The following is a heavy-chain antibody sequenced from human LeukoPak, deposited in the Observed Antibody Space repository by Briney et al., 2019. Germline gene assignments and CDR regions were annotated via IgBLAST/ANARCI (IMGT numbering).Heavy chain of an antibody. D-gene: IGHD3-3*01. J-gene: IGHJ4*02. Sequence: SQTLSLTCTVSGGSISSGDYYWSWIRQPPGKGLEWIGSIYYSGSTYYNPSLKSRVTISVDTSKNQFSLKLSSVTAADTAVYYCARHTRVFYFDYWGQGTLVTVSS. V-gene: IGHV4-39*01. CDR3: ARHTRVFYFDY. CDR1: GGSISSGDYY. CDR2: IYYSGST.